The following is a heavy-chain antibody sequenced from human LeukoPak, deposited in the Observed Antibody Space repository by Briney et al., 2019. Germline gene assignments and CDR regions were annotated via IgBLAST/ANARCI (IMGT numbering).Heavy chain of an antibody. CDR2: IYYSGST. D-gene: IGHD1-26*01. J-gene: IGHJ4*02. Sequence: PSETLSLTCTVSGDSITSYYWNWIRQPSGKGLEWIGNIYYSGSTNYNPSLKSRVTISVDTSKNQFSLKLSSVTAADTAVYYCARHSGSYSILQVDYWGQGTLVTVSS. CDR1: GDSITSYY. CDR3: ARHSGSYSILQVDY. V-gene: IGHV4-59*08.